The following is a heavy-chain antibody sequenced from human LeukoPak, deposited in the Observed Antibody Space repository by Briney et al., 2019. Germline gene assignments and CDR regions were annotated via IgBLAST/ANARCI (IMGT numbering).Heavy chain of an antibody. CDR3: ARGLVSSSWYGNGAYYYGMDV. V-gene: IGHV1-8*01. J-gene: IGHJ6*02. D-gene: IGHD6-13*01. CDR2: MNPNSGNT. Sequence: WASVKVSCKASGYTFTSYDINWVRQATGQGLEWMGWMNPNSGNTGYAQKFQGRVTMTRNTSISTAYMELSSLRSEDTAAYYCARGLVSSSWYGNGAYYYGMDVWGQGTTVTVSS. CDR1: GYTFTSYD.